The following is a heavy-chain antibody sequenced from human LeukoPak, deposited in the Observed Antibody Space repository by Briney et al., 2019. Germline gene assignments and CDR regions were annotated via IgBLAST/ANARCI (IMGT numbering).Heavy chain of an antibody. CDR1: GFTFSNHG. V-gene: IGHV3-30*02. CDR3: ARVDSSSWGISDS. D-gene: IGHD6-13*01. CDR2: IRYVGSVK. J-gene: IGHJ4*02. Sequence: PRGCLRPSCAASGFTFSNHGMHWVRQAPGNGLEWVAFIRYVGSVKYYADSVKGRITTSRDKSKSTLYLQMNSLRTEDTAVYSCARVDSSSWGISDSWGQGTLVTVSS.